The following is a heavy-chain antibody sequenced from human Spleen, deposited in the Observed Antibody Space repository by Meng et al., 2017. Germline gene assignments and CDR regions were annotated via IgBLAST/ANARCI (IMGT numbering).Heavy chain of an antibody. D-gene: IGHD6-19*01. J-gene: IGHJ4*01. Sequence: SETLSLTCTVSGYSISSGYYCGWIRQPPGKGLEWIGSIYQSGSTYYNPSLKSRASISVTPSKNQFSLRLNSVTAADAAVYYCAREGLYSSGRFGFFDYWGQGTLVTVSS. CDR3: AREGLYSSGRFGFFDY. CDR2: IYQSGST. V-gene: IGHV4-38-2*02. CDR1: GYSISSGYY.